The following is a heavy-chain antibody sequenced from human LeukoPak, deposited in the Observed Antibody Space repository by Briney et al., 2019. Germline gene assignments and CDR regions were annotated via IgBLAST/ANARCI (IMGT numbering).Heavy chain of an antibody. CDR3: GRGSRIVVVPAAEKRGGIDY. V-gene: IGHV4-34*01. CDR2: INHSGST. D-gene: IGHD2-2*01. J-gene: IGHJ4*02. CDR1: GGSFSGYY. Sequence: SETLSLTCAVYGGSFSGYYWSWIRQPPGKGLEWIGEINHSGSTNYNPSLKSRVTISVDTSKNQFSLKLSSVTAADTAVYYCGRGSRIVVVPAAEKRGGIDYWGQGTLVTVSS.